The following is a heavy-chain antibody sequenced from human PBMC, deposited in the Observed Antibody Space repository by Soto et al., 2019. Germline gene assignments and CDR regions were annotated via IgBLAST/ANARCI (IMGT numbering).Heavy chain of an antibody. J-gene: IGHJ4*02. D-gene: IGHD3-22*01. CDR3: ARVPLNDYYDSSGYCDY. Sequence: ASVKVSCKASGYTFTNYDINWVRQATGQGLEWTGWMNPNSGNTGYAQKFQGRVTMTRNTSISTAYMELSSLRSEDTAVYYCARVPLNDYYDSSGYCDYWGQGTLVTVSS. CDR2: MNPNSGNT. CDR1: GYTFTNYD. V-gene: IGHV1-8*01.